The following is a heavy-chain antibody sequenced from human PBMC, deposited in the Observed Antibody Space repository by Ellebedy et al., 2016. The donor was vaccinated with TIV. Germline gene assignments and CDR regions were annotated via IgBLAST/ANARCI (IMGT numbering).Heavy chain of an antibody. D-gene: IGHD3-10*01. V-gene: IGHV1-46*01. CDR3: ARGGLLWFGESHLFDY. J-gene: IGHJ4*02. Sequence: ASVKVSXKASGYTFTSYYMHWVRQAPGQGLEWMGIINPSGGSTSYAQKFQGRVTMTRDTSTSTVYMELSSLRSEDTAVYYCARGGLLWFGESHLFDYWGQGTLVTVSS. CDR2: INPSGGST. CDR1: GYTFTSYY.